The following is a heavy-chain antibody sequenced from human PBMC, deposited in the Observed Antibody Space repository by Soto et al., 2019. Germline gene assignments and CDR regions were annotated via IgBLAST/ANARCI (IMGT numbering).Heavy chain of an antibody. D-gene: IGHD6-6*01. V-gene: IGHV4-59*01. CDR1: GGSISSYY. CDR3: ARELLVRYSSSSGSWYFDL. Sequence: QVQLQESGPGLVKPSETLSLTCTVSGGSISSYYWSWIRQPPGKGLEWIGYIYYSGSTNYNPSLKSRVTISVDTSKNQFSLKLSSLTAADTAVYYCARELLVRYSSSSGSWYFDLWGRGTLVTVSS. CDR2: IYYSGST. J-gene: IGHJ2*01.